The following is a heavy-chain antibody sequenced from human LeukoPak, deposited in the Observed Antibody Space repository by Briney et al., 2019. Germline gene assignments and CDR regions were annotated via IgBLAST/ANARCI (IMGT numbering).Heavy chain of an antibody. CDR2: ISSSSSTI. Sequence: GGSLRLSCAASGFTFSSYSMNWVRQAPGKGLEWVSYISSSSSTIYYADSVKGRFTISRDNAKNSLYLQMNSLRAEDTAVYYCARGAYYGDYAGWFDPWGQGTLVTVSS. V-gene: IGHV3-48*01. J-gene: IGHJ5*02. CDR1: GFTFSSYS. D-gene: IGHD4-17*01. CDR3: ARGAYYGDYAGWFDP.